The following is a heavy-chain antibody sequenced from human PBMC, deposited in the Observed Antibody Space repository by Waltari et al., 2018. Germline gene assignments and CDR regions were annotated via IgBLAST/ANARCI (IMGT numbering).Heavy chain of an antibody. CDR2: ISSGSSYR. V-gene: IGHV3-21*01. CDR1: GFTCSSYT. CDR3: AREWGVMVGTAGYYFDY. D-gene: IGHD3-9*01. J-gene: IGHJ4*02. Sequence: EVQLVGSGGGLVKPGGSLRRACAASGFTCSSYTMNWVRQAPGKGLEWVSSISSGSSYRFYADSVKGRFTISRDNAKNSLYLQMNSLRVEDTAVYYCAREWGVMVGTAGYYFDYWGQGSLVTVSS.